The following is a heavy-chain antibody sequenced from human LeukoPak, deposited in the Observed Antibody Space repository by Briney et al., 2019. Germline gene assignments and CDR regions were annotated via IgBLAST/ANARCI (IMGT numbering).Heavy chain of an antibody. Sequence: PSETLSLTCAVYGGSFSGYYWSWIRQPPGKGLEWIGEINHSGSTNYNPSLKSRVTISVDTSKNQFSLKLSSVTAADTAVYYCARTPNYYDSSGYGYYYTMDVWGQGTTVTVSS. CDR3: ARTPNYYDSSGYGYYYTMDV. J-gene: IGHJ6*02. D-gene: IGHD3-22*01. CDR2: INHSGST. V-gene: IGHV4-34*01. CDR1: GGSFSGYY.